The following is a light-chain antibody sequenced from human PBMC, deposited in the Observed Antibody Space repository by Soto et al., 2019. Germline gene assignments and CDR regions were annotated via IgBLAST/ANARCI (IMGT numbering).Light chain of an antibody. J-gene: IGKJ4*01. CDR1: QSVGNNY. CDR3: QQYGSSPLT. Sequence: EIVLTQSPGTLSLSPGERATLSCRASQSVGNNYLVGYQQKPGQAPRFLMYDASTRATGIPDRFSGSGSGTDFTLTISRLEPEDFAVYYCQQYGSSPLTFGGGTKVEIK. CDR2: DAS. V-gene: IGKV3-20*01.